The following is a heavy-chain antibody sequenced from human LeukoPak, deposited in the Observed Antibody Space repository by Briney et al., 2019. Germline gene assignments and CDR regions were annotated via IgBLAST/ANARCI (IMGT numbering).Heavy chain of an antibody. CDR2: ISGGGETT. CDR1: GFTFNNYA. V-gene: IGHV3-23*01. CDR3: ARDYADYVGYFFFDY. J-gene: IGHJ4*02. D-gene: IGHD4-17*01. Sequence: GGSLRLPCAASGFTFNNYAMNWVRQAPGKGLEWVSSISGGGETTYYADSAKGQFTISRDNSQNTLYLQMNSLRAEDTAVYYCARDYADYVGYFFFDYWGQGTLVTVSS.